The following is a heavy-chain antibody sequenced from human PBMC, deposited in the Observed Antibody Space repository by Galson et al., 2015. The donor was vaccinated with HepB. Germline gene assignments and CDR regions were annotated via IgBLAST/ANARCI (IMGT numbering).Heavy chain of an antibody. V-gene: IGHV5-51*01. J-gene: IGHJ4*02. Sequence: QSGAEVKKPGESLKISCTGSGYSFTSYWIGWVRQMPGKGLEWMGIIYPGDSDTRYSPSFQGQVTISADKSISTAYLQWSSLKASDTAMYYCARLEYSSSSGPYYFDYWGQGTLVTVSS. CDR2: IYPGDSDT. D-gene: IGHD6-6*01. CDR1: GYSFTSYW. CDR3: ARLEYSSSSGPYYFDY.